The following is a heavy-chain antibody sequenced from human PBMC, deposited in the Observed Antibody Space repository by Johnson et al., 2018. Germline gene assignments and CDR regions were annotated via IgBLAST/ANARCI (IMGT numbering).Heavy chain of an antibody. CDR3: ARAAYYYFWSGYPLYYYYGMDV. D-gene: IGHD3-3*01. J-gene: IGHJ6*02. CDR1: GGSFSGYY. CDR2: INHSGST. V-gene: IGHV4-34*01. Sequence: QVQLQQWGAGLLKPSETLSLTCAVYGGSFSGYYWSWIRQPPGKGLEWIGEINHSGSTNYNPSLKSRVTISVDTSKNQFSLKLSSVTAADTAVYYCARAAYYYFWSGYPLYYYYGMDVWGQGTTVTVSS.